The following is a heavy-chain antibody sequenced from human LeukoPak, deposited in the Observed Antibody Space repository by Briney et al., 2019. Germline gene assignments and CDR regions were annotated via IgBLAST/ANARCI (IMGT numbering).Heavy chain of an antibody. D-gene: IGHD6-13*01. CDR2: ISWNSGSI. CDR3: AKDTSIAAAALDY. V-gene: IGHV3-9*01. Sequence: GGSLRLSCAASGFTFDDYAMHWVRQAPGKGLEWVSGISWNSGSIGYADSVKGRLTISRDNAKNSLYLQMNSLRAEDTALYYCAKDTSIAAAALDYWGQGTLVTVSS. CDR1: GFTFDDYA. J-gene: IGHJ4*02.